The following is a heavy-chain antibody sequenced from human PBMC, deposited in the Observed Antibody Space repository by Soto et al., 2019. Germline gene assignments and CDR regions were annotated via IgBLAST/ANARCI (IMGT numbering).Heavy chain of an antibody. D-gene: IGHD3-10*01. CDR2: ISGSGGST. CDR1: GFTFSNSA. Sequence: EVQLLESGGGLAQPGGSLRLSCTASGFTFSNSAMNWVRQAPGEGLELVSAISGSGGSTYYADSVKGRFSISRDNSKNPLDLQMNSLRAEDSAVYYCAKTSLWFGELFPYYFDYWGQGTLVTVSS. J-gene: IGHJ4*02. V-gene: IGHV3-23*01. CDR3: AKTSLWFGELFPYYFDY.